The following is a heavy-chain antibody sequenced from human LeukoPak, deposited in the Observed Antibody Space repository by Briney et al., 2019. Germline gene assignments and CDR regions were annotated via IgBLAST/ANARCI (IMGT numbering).Heavy chain of an antibody. D-gene: IGHD2-15*01. CDR1: GDSVSSGY. Sequence: SETLSLICNVSGDSVSSGYWSWIRQSPGKGLEWIGFIQDSGITDYNPSLKSRLYMSVDISKNLFSLNLRSVTAADTAVYYCAGRGHRYSRDWGQGILVTISS. CDR2: IQDSGIT. J-gene: IGHJ1*01. CDR3: AGRGHRYSRD. V-gene: IGHV4-4*09.